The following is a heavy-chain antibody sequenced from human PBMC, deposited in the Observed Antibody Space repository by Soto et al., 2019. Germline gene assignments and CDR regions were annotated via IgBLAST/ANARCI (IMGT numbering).Heavy chain of an antibody. CDR3: ARSRAYYYDSSGLLFDY. V-gene: IGHV4-30-4*01. CDR2: IFYSGST. J-gene: IGHJ4*02. D-gene: IGHD3-22*01. CDR1: GGSISSGDYY. Sequence: SSETLSLTCTVSGGSISSGDYYWSWIRQPPGKGLEWIGYIFYSGSTYYSPSLKSRVTISVDTSKNQFSLKLISVTAADTAVYYCARSRAYYYDSSGLLFDYWGQGTLVTVSS.